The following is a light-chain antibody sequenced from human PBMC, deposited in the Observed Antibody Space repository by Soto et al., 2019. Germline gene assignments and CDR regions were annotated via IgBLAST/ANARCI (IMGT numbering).Light chain of an antibody. CDR3: QQFGTSPYT. CDR1: QTVSSTY. V-gene: IGKV3-20*01. CDR2: GAS. Sequence: EIVLTQSPGTLSLSPGEGATLSCRASQTVSSTYLAWYQQKPGRAPSLLIHGASDRAAGIPDRFSASGSGTHFTLTINRREPEEFAVYFCQQFGTSPYTFGQGTTVEIK. J-gene: IGKJ2*01.